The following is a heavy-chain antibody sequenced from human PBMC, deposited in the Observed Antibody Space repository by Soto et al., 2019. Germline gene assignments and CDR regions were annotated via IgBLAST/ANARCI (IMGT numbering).Heavy chain of an antibody. D-gene: IGHD3-22*01. CDR3: ARQWRDDGSGYRHFDY. CDR2: IKQDESEK. V-gene: IGHV3-7*05. Sequence: PGGSLRLSCAASGFTFSTYWMTWVRQAPGKGLEWVANIKQDESEKYYVDSVKGRFTISRDNAKDSLYLQMDSLRAEDTAVYYCARQWRDDGSGYRHFDYWGQGNMVTVSS. CDR1: GFTFSTYW. J-gene: IGHJ4*02.